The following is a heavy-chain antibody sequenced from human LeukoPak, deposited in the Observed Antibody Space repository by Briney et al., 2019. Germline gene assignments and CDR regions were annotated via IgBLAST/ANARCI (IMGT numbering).Heavy chain of an antibody. CDR1: GYTFTSYD. CDR2: MNPNSGNT. D-gene: IGHD5-18*01. Sequence: ASVKVSCKASGYTFTSYDINWVRQATGRGLEWMGWMNPNSGNTGYAQKFQGRVTMTRNTSISTAYMELSSLRSEDTAVYYCARGLLEDTAMAPDYYGMDVWGQGTTVTVSS. V-gene: IGHV1-8*01. CDR3: ARGLLEDTAMAPDYYGMDV. J-gene: IGHJ6*02.